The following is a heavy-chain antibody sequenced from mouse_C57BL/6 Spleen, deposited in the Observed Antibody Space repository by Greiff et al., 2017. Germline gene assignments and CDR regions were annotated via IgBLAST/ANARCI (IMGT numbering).Heavy chain of an antibody. CDR2: IYPGDGDT. Sequence: QVQLKQSGPELVKPGASLKISCKASGYAFSSSWMNWVKQRPGKGLEWIGRIYPGDGDTNYDGQFKGKVTLTADKSSSTAYMQLSSLTSENSAVYFCARSVDGYYGSYWGQGTTLTFSS. J-gene: IGHJ2*01. CDR1: GYAFSSSW. V-gene: IGHV1-82*01. D-gene: IGHD2-3*01. CDR3: ARSVDGYYGSY.